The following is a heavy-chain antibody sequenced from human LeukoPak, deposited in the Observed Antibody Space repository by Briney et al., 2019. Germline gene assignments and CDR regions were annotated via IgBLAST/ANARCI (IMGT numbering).Heavy chain of an antibody. D-gene: IGHD6-19*01. J-gene: IGHJ4*02. CDR3: ARSLNSGWYYFDY. CDR2: IYTSGST. CDR1: GGSISSGGYY. V-gene: IGHV4-61*02. Sequence: SETLSLTCTVSGGSISSGGYYWSWIRQPAGKGLEWIGRIYTSGSTNYNPSLKSRVTISVDTSKNQFSLKLSSVTAVDTAVYYCARSLNSGWYYFDYWGQGTLVTVSS.